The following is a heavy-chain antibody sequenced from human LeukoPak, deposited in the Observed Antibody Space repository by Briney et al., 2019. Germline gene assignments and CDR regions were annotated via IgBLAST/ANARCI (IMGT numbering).Heavy chain of an antibody. Sequence: GGSLRLSCAASGFTFSSYAMHWVRQAPGKGLEWVAVISYDGSNKYYGDSVKGRFTISRDNSKNTLYLQMNSLRAEDTAVYYCARAKDIVVVPADYWGQGTLVTVSS. CDR2: ISYDGSNK. CDR3: ARAKDIVVVPADY. D-gene: IGHD2-2*01. V-gene: IGHV3-30-3*01. J-gene: IGHJ4*02. CDR1: GFTFSSYA.